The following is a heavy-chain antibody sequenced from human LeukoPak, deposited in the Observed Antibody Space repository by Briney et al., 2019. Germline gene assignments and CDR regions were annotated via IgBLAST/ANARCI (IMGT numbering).Heavy chain of an antibody. CDR3: ARHTKRVGNWFDP. Sequence: PSETLSLTCTVSGGSISSSSYYWGWIRQPPGKGLEWIGSIYHSGSTYYNPSLKSRVTISVDTSKNQFSLKLSSVTAADTAVYYCARHTKRVGNWFDPWGQGTLVTVSS. D-gene: IGHD1-26*01. CDR2: IYHSGST. V-gene: IGHV4-39*01. J-gene: IGHJ5*02. CDR1: GGSISSSSYY.